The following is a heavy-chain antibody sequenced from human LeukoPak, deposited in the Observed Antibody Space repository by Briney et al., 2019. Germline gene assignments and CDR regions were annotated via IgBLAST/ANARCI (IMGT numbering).Heavy chain of an antibody. J-gene: IGHJ4*02. CDR2: ISSSSSTI. CDR1: GFTFSSYS. V-gene: IGHV3-48*01. Sequence: PGGSLRLSCAASGFTFSSYSMNWVRLAPGKGLEWVSYISSSSSTIYYADSVKGRFTISRDNAKNSLYLQMNSLRAEDTAVYYCARGIAAAGTPFDYWGQGTLVTVSS. D-gene: IGHD6-13*01. CDR3: ARGIAAAGTPFDY.